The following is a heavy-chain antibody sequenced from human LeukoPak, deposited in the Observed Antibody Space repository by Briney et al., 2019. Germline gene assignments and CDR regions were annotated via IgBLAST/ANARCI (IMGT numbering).Heavy chain of an antibody. CDR1: GLTFSSYA. J-gene: IGHJ6*02. CDR2: VSYDGSFK. Sequence: GGSLRLSCAGSGLTFSSYAMHWVRQAPGKGLEWVALVSYDGSFKHYADSVKGRFTISRDNPENTLSLQMDSLRAEDTAVYYCAKGRAASRFYIYYALDVWGQGTTVTVSS. CDR3: AKGRAASRFYIYYALDV. D-gene: IGHD2-15*01. V-gene: IGHV3-30*18.